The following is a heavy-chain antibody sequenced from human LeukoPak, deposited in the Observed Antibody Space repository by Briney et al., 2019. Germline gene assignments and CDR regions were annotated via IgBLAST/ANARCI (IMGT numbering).Heavy chain of an antibody. J-gene: IGHJ4*02. CDR3: ARDGFPYDSSGYYQYYFDY. Sequence: GGSLRLSCAASGFTFSSYEMNWVRQAPGKGLEWVSYISSSGSTIYYAYSVKGRFTISRDNAKNSLYLQMNSLRAEDTAVYYCARDGFPYDSSGYYQYYFDYWGQGTLVTVSS. CDR1: GFTFSSYE. V-gene: IGHV3-48*03. D-gene: IGHD3-22*01. CDR2: ISSSGSTI.